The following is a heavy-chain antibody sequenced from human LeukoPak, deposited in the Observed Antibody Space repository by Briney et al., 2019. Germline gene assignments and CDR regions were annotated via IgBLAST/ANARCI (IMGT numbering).Heavy chain of an antibody. Sequence: GGSLRLSCAASGFTFSSYAMSWVRQAPGKGLEWVSVISSSGGSTYYADSVKGRFTISRDNSKNTLYLQMNSLRAEDTAVYYCAKSSYSGSYFGYFDYWGQGTLVTGSP. CDR2: ISSSGGST. J-gene: IGHJ4*02. CDR3: AKSSYSGSYFGYFDY. D-gene: IGHD1-26*01. V-gene: IGHV3-23*01. CDR1: GFTFSSYA.